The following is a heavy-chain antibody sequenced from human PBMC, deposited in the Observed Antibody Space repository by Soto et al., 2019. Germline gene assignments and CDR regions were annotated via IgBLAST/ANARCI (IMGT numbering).Heavy chain of an antibody. Sequence: EVQLVESGGGLVQPGRSLSLYCAASGFTFDDYAMHWVRQAPGKGLEWVSGISWNSGSIGYADSVKGRFTISRDNAKNSLYLQMNSLRAEDTTLYYCAKDIRRAAAGRGSAFDYWGQGTLVTVSS. J-gene: IGHJ4*02. CDR1: GFTFDDYA. CDR3: AKDIRRAAAGRGSAFDY. D-gene: IGHD6-13*01. CDR2: ISWNSGSI. V-gene: IGHV3-9*01.